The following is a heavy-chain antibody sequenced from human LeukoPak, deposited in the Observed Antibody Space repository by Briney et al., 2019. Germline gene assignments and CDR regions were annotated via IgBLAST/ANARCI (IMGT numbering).Heavy chain of an antibody. CDR1: GYTLTELS. J-gene: IGHJ6*02. CDR2: FDPEDGKT. Sequence: GASVKVSCKVSGYTLTELSMFGVRQAPGKGLEWMGSFDPEDGKTVYAQKFQGRVTMTADTSTDTAYMELSSLRSEDTAVYYCATGYLVTAGLMDVWGQGTTVTVSS. CDR3: ATGYLVTAGLMDV. V-gene: IGHV1-24*01. D-gene: IGHD6-13*01.